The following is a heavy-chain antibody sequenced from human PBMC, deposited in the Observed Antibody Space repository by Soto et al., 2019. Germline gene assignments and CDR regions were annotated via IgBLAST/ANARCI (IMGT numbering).Heavy chain of an antibody. D-gene: IGHD2-21*01. CDR1: GGSISTSRSY. CDR3: ARQPTTGDTDLWFDP. V-gene: IGHV4-39*01. CDR2: IFYSGST. Sequence: QLQLLESGPGLVKASETLSLTCSVSGGSISTSRSYWAWIRQPPGKGLEWLANIFYSGSTFYNPSPASRVSVSVDTSKNEFSLKLRCVTAADTAVYYCARQPTTGDTDLWFDPWGQGTLVTVSS. J-gene: IGHJ5*02.